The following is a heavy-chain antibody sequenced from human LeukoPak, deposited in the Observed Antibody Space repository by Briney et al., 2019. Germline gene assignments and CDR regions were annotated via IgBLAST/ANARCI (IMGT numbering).Heavy chain of an antibody. Sequence: GESLKISCKGSGYSFTSYWIGWVRQMPGKGLEWMGIIYPGDSDARYSPSFQGQVTISADKSISTAYLQWSSLKASDTAMYYCARSETRELLPGDRYFDYWGQGTLVTVSS. CDR3: ARSETRELLPGDRYFDY. D-gene: IGHD1-26*01. J-gene: IGHJ4*02. V-gene: IGHV5-51*01. CDR2: IYPGDSDA. CDR1: GYSFTSYW.